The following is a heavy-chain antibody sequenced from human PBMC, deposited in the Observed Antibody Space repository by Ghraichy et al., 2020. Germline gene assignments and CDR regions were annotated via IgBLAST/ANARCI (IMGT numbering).Heavy chain of an antibody. J-gene: IGHJ4*02. Sequence: GESLNISCAASGFTFSSYAMHWVRQAPGKGLEWVAVISYDGSNKYYADSVKGRFTISRDNSKNTLYLQMNSLRAEDTAVYYCARDTAGPTPLYYFDYWGQGTLVTVSS. V-gene: IGHV3-30-3*01. CDR2: ISYDGSNK. D-gene: IGHD5-18*01. CDR3: ARDTAGPTPLYYFDY. CDR1: GFTFSSYA.